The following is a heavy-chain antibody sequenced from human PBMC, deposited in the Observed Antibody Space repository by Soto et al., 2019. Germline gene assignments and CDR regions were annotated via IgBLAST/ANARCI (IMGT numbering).Heavy chain of an antibody. Sequence: EVQLVDSGGGLVQPGGSLRLSCAASGFTFIDHFMDWVRQAPGKGLEWVGRAKSRAYGYATQYAASVKGRFTVSRDDSENSFYLQMNLLNTDATAFYYFGSQSLAGDALRFRCFDFWGRGTLVTVSS. CDR3: GSQSLAGDALRFRCFDF. CDR1: GFTFIDHF. V-gene: IGHV3-72*01. J-gene: IGHJ2*01. CDR2: AKSRAYGYAT. D-gene: IGHD2-21*01.